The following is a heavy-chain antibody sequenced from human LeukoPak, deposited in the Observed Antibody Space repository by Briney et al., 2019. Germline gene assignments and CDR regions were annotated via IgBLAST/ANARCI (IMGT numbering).Heavy chain of an antibody. D-gene: IGHD3-10*01. Sequence: AGGSLRLSCAASGFTFSSYAMSWVRQAPGKGLEWVSIIYSSGSTYYADSLKGRFTMSRDNSKNIVYLQINSLRADDTAVYYCANLPRGAYWGQGTLVTVSS. CDR1: GFTFSSYA. J-gene: IGHJ4*02. V-gene: IGHV3-23*01. CDR2: IYSSGST. CDR3: ANLPRGAY.